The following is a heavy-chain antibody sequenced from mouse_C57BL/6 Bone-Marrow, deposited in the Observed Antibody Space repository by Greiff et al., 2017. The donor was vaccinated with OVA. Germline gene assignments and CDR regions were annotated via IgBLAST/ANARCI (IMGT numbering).Heavy chain of an antibody. CDR1: GFTFSSYT. D-gene: IGHD2-5*01. Sequence: EVKLMESGGGLVKPGGSLKLSCAASGFTFSSYTMSWVRQTPVKRLEWVATISGGGGNTYYPDSVKGRFTISRDNAKNTLYLQMSSLRSEDTALYYCARLYSNYVGYAMDYWGQGTSVTVSS. J-gene: IGHJ4*01. CDR3: ARLYSNYVGYAMDY. V-gene: IGHV5-9*01. CDR2: ISGGGGNT.